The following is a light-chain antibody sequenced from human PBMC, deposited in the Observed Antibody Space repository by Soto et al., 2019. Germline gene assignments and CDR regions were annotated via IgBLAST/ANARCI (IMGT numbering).Light chain of an antibody. CDR2: KAS. CDR1: QNIGSW. CDR3: QQYNTYSRA. Sequence: DIQMTQSPSTLSASVGDRVTVTCRASQNIGSWLAWYQQQPGKAPKLLIYKASILHSGVPSRFSGSGSGTEFTLTISSLQLDDFATYHCQQYNTYSRAFGQGARVEIK. J-gene: IGKJ1*01. V-gene: IGKV1-5*03.